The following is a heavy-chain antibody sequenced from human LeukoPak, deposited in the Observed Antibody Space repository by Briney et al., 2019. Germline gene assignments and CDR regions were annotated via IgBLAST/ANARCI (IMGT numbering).Heavy chain of an antibody. CDR3: ARGSRTIELGDDY. D-gene: IGHD5-24*01. CDR2: ISSSSDT. J-gene: IGHJ4*02. CDR1: GFTFSDSY. V-gene: IGHV3-11*05. Sequence: GGSLRLSCAASGFTFSDSYMSWIRQTPGKGLEWLSYISSSSDTNYADSVKGRFTISRDNAKDSLYLQMNSLRAEDTAVYYCARGSRTIELGDDYWGQGTLVTVSS.